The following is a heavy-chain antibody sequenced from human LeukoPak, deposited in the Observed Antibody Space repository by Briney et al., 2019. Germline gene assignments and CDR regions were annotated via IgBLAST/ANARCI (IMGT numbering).Heavy chain of an antibody. J-gene: IGHJ4*02. CDR2: IKQDGSEK. V-gene: IGHV3-7*01. CDR3: ARSELSPSDFDY. CDR1: GLTFNNYA. Sequence: QSGGSLRLSCAVSGLTFNNYAMSWVRQAPGKGLEWVANIKQDGSEKYYVDSVKGRFTISRDNAKNSLYLQMNSLRAEDTAVYYCARSELSPSDFDYWGQGTLVTVSS. D-gene: IGHD1-1*01.